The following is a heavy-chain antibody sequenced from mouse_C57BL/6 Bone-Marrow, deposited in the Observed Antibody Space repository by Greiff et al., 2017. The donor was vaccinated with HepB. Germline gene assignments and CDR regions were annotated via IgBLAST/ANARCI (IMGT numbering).Heavy chain of an antibody. CDR1: GYTFTSYW. CDR2: IDPSDSYT. J-gene: IGHJ4*01. D-gene: IGHD2-3*01. CDR3: ARIYDGYYEPLYYYAMDY. Sequence: VQLQQPGAELVRPGTSVKLSCKASGYTFTSYWMHWVKQRPGQGLEWIGVIDPSDSYTNYNQKFKGKATLTVDTSSSTAYMQLSSLTSEDSAVYYCARIYDGYYEPLYYYAMDYWGQGTSVTVSS. V-gene: IGHV1-59*01.